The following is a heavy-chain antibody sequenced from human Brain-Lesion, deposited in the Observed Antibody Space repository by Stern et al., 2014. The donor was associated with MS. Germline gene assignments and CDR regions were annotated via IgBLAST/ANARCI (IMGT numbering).Heavy chain of an antibody. J-gene: IGHJ6*02. D-gene: IGHD2-2*01. CDR1: GGSISSGGYY. CDR3: ARGRVVPGFQYYATDV. V-gene: IGHV4-61*02. CDR2: IFNSGST. Sequence: QVQLVQSGPGLVKPSQTLSLSCTVSGGSISSGGYYWSWIRQPAGKGLEWIGRIFNSGSTSYNPSLKSRVTISIDTSKTHFSLRLNSMTAADTAVYYCARGRVVPGFQYYATDVWGQGTTVIVSS.